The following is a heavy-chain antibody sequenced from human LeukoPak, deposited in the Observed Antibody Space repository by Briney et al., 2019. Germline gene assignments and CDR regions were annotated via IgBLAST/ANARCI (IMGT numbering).Heavy chain of an antibody. CDR1: GFTFSGSA. D-gene: IGHD2-2*01. V-gene: IGHV3-73*01. J-gene: IGHJ4*02. CDR2: IRSKGNSYST. CDR3: TSIYCSSTSCYCY. Sequence: PGGSLILSCAASGFTFSGSAMHWVRQASGKGLEWVGSIRSKGNSYSTEYAASVKGKFTISRDDSKNTAYLQMNSLKTEDTAVYYCTSIYCSSTSCYCYWGQGTLVTVSS.